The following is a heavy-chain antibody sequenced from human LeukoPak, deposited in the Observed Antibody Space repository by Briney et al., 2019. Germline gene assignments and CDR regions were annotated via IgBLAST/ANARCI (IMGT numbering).Heavy chain of an antibody. CDR1: GFAFSSYE. V-gene: IGHV3-48*03. J-gene: IGHJ3*01. D-gene: IGHD3-16*01. CDR3: VREGLVPGSSFGFDV. Sequence: GGSLRLSCAASGFAFSSYEVNWVRQAPGKGLEWISYITSSGSKTSYADSVKGRFSISRDNAKNSLYLQMNSLRAEDTAVYYCVREGLVPGSSFGFDVWGLGAMVTVSS. CDR2: ITSSGSKT.